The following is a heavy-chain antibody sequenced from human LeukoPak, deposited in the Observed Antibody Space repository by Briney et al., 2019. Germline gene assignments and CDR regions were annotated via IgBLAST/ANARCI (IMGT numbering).Heavy chain of an antibody. CDR3: ARKTRDCSSTSCYTGEYYYYMDV. CDR1: GGSISSGGYS. Sequence: PSETLSLTCAVSGGSISSGGYSWSWIRQPPGKGLEWIGYIYHSGSTYYNPSLKSRVTISVDRSKNQFSLKLSSVTAADTAVYYCARKTRDCSSTSCYTGEYYYYMDVWGKGTTVTVSS. V-gene: IGHV4-30-2*01. D-gene: IGHD2-2*02. J-gene: IGHJ6*03. CDR2: IYHSGST.